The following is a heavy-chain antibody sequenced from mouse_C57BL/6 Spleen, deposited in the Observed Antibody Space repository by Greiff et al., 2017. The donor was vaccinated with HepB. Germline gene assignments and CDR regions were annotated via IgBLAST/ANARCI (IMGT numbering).Heavy chain of an antibody. D-gene: IGHD1-1*01. CDR2: ISYSGST. V-gene: IGHV3-1*01. CDR3: ARATYYYGSSRYFDV. CDR1: GYSITSGYD. J-gene: IGHJ1*03. Sequence: EVQLQQSGPGMVKPSQSLSLTCTVTGYSITSGYDWHWIRHFPGNKLEWMGYISYSGSTNYNPSLKSRISITHDTSKNHFFLKLNSVTTEDTATYYCARATYYYGSSRYFDVWGTGTTVTVSS.